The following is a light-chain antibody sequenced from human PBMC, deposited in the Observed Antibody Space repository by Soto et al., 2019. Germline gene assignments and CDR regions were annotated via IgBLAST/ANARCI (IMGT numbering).Light chain of an antibody. CDR3: QQSYSTPPIT. J-gene: IGKJ5*01. CDR2: AAS. Sequence: EIQMTQSPSALSETAGGRATITCRASQNINTWLAWYQQKPGKAPKLLIYAASSLQSGVPPRFSGSGSATDFTLTISSLQPEDFATYYCQQSYSTPPITFGQGTRLEIK. V-gene: IGKV1-39*01. CDR1: QNINTW.